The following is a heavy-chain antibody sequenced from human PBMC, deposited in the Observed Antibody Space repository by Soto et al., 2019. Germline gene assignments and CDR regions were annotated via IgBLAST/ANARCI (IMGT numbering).Heavy chain of an antibody. V-gene: IGHV3-23*01. Sequence: EVQLLESGGGLVQPGGSLRLSCVGSGFTFSSYAMSWVRQVPGKGLEWVSSFSDAAGSAYYVDSVKGRFNITRDNSKKTLYLQMNSLRAEDSAVYYCARPYGGKIWDAPDLWGPGTMFTVSS. CDR3: ARPYGGKIWDAPDL. J-gene: IGHJ3*01. CDR1: GFTFSSYA. D-gene: IGHD4-17*01. CDR2: FSDAAGSA.